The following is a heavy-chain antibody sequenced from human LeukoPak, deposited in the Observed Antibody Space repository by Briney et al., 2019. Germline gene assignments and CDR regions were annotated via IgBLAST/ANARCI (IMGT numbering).Heavy chain of an antibody. CDR2: IYYSGNT. J-gene: IGHJ4*02. CDR1: GGSVSSSNYY. Sequence: SETLSLTCTVSGGSVSSSNYYWGWIRQPPGKGLEWIGSIYYSGNTYYNPSLKSRVTISVDTSKIQFSLMLSPVTAADTAVYYCARGRYGGYFDCWGQGTLVTVSS. V-gene: IGHV4-39*07. CDR3: ARGRYGGYFDC. D-gene: IGHD4-23*01.